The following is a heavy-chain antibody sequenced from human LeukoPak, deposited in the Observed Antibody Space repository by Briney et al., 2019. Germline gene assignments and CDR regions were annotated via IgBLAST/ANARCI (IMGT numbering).Heavy chain of an antibody. CDR1: GGSISSSSYY. CDR3: ARNYYDSSGYSGIYYYYYMDV. D-gene: IGHD3-22*01. CDR2: IYYSGST. J-gene: IGHJ6*03. V-gene: IGHV4-39*07. Sequence: SETLSLTCTVSGGSISSSSYYWGWIRQPPGKGLEWIGSIYYSGSTNYNPSLKSRVTISVDTSKNQFSLKLSSVTAADTAVYYCARNYYDSSGYSGIYYYYYMDVWGKGTTVTVSS.